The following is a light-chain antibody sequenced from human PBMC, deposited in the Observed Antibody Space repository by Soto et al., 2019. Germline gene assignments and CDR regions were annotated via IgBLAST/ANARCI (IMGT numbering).Light chain of an antibody. V-gene: IGKV1-5*01. CDR1: QSVSGW. J-gene: IGKJ1*01. Sequence: DIQMTQSPSTLSASVGDRVAISCRASQSVSGWLAWYQQKPGKVPKFLIYAASTLQIGVPSRFSGGGSGTDFTLTISSLQSEDFATYYCQQYYTFPPTFGQGTKVEI. CDR3: QQYYTFPPT. CDR2: AAS.